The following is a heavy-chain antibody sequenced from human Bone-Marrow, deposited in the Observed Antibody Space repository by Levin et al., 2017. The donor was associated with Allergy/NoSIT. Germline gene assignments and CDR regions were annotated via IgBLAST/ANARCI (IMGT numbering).Heavy chain of an antibody. V-gene: IGHV3-23*01. J-gene: IGHJ5*02. CDR2: ISGSGDTT. Sequence: GGSLRLSCAASGEFAFSSYGMNWVRQTPERGLEWVVGISGSGDTTWYANFVKGRLIISRDRSRKTVYVQMNSLRVEDTAIYYCARANGFYESWGQGTLVTVSA. D-gene: IGHD3-3*01. CDR3: ARANGFYES. CDR1: GEFAFSSYG.